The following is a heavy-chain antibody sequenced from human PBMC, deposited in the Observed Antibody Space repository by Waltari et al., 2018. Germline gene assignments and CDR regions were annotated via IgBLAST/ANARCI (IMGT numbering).Heavy chain of an antibody. J-gene: IGHJ4*02. CDR3: ARDRGWAARPYYFDY. Sequence: QVQLVQSGAEVKKPGASVKVSCKASGYTFTSYAMHWVRQAPGQRLEWMGWINAGNGNTKYSQKFQGRVTITRDTSASTAYMELSSLRSEDTAVYYCARDRGWAARPYYFDYWGQGTLVTVSS. D-gene: IGHD6-6*01. CDR2: INAGNGNT. CDR1: GYTFTSYA. V-gene: IGHV1-3*01.